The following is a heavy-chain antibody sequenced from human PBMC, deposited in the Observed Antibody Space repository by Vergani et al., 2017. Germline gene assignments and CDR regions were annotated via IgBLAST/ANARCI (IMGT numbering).Heavy chain of an antibody. CDR2: ISGSGGST. D-gene: IGHD1-26*01. V-gene: IGHV3-23*04. CDR3: AKDVQYSGSYYDYYYYGMDV. CDR1: GFTFSSYA. J-gene: IGHJ6*02. Sequence: EVQLVESGGGLVQPGGSLRLSCAASGFTFSSYAMSWVRQAPGKGLEWVSAISGSGGSTYYADSVKGRFTISRDNSKNTLYLQMNSLRAEDTAVYYCAKDVQYSGSYYDYYYYGMDVWGQGTTVTVSS.